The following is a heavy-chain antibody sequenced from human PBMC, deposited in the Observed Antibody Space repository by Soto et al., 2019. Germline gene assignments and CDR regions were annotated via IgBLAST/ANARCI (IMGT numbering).Heavy chain of an antibody. V-gene: IGHV3-23*01. CDR1: GFTFSSYA. CDR2: IGESGTPT. Sequence: EVQLLESGGGLVQPGGSLRLSCAASGFTFSSYAMKWVRQAPGKGLEWVSLIGESGTPTYYADSVKGRFTISRDNSGNTLFVEMYSLRAEDTAVYYCARYIPGVRYYGMDVWGQVTTVTVSS. J-gene: IGHJ6*02. CDR3: ARYIPGVRYYGMDV. D-gene: IGHD2-2*01.